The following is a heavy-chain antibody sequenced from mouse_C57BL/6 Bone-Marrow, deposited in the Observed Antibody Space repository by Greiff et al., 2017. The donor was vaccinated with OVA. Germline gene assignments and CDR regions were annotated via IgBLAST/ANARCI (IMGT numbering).Heavy chain of an antibody. V-gene: IGHV1-54*01. CDR2: INPGSGGT. CDR3: AMSRYSNCYYYAMDY. D-gene: IGHD2-5*01. CDR1: GYAFTNYL. Sequence: QVQLQQSGAELVRPGTSVKVSCKASGYAFTNYLIEWVKQRPGQGLEWIGVINPGSGGTNYNEKFKGKATLTADKSSSTAYMQLSSLTSEDSAVYVCAMSRYSNCYYYAMDYGGQGTSVTVSS. J-gene: IGHJ4*01.